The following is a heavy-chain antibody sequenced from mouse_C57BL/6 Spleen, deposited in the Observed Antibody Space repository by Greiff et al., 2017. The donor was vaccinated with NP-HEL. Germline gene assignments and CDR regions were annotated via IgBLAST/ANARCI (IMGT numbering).Heavy chain of an antibody. CDR2: IDPETGGT. J-gene: IGHJ4*01. Sequence: VKLVESGAELVRPGASVTLSCKASGYTFTDYEMHWVKQTPVHGLEWIGAIDPETGGTAYNQKFKGKAILTADKSSSTAYMELRSLTSEDSAVYYCTRGVTGNYAMDYWGQGTSVTVSS. CDR1: GYTFTDYE. V-gene: IGHV1-15*01. D-gene: IGHD4-1*01. CDR3: TRGVTGNYAMDY.